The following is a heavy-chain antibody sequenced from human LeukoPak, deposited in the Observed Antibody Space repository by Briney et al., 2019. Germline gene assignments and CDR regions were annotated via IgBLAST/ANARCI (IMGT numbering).Heavy chain of an antibody. CDR2: ISNTATII. V-gene: IGHV3-11*04. Sequence: GGSLRLSCATSGFTFSDYYMTWIRQAPGKGLEWVSYISNTATIIYYADSVKGRFTISRDNAKSSLYLQMNSLRPGDTAVYYCAREVHDSRGYLGGYIDYWGQGTLVSVSS. J-gene: IGHJ4*02. D-gene: IGHD3-22*01. CDR1: GFTFSDYY. CDR3: AREVHDSRGYLGGYIDY.